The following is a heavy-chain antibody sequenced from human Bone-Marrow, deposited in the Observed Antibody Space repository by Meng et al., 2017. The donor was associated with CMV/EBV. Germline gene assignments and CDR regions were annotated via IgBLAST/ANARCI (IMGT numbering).Heavy chain of an antibody. J-gene: IGHJ4*02. V-gene: IGHV1-46*01. CDR2: VDPSGDTT. Sequence: ASVKVSCKASGYTFTGYYMHWVRQAPGQGLEWMGIVDPSGDTTTYAQKFQGRVTMTRDTSTSTVYMELSSLRSEDTAMYFCARDLRVAGYFDYWGQGTLVTVSS. CDR3: ARDLRVAGYFDY. D-gene: IGHD6-19*01. CDR1: GYTFTGYY.